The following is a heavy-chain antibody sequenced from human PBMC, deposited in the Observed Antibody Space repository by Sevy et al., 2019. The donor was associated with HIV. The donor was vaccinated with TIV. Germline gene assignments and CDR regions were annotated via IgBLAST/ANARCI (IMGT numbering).Heavy chain of an antibody. Sequence: GGYLRLSCIGSGFSFSYYGIHWVRQSPGKGLDWVALISHDGINEYYADSVKGRFTIPRDNSKNTVYLEMNSLRNEDTAIYFCANAYSGSYSHSYLYALDVWGQGTTVTVSS. J-gene: IGHJ6*02. D-gene: IGHD1-26*01. CDR2: ISHDGINE. V-gene: IGHV3-30*18. CDR3: ANAYSGSYSHSYLYALDV. CDR1: GFSFSYYG.